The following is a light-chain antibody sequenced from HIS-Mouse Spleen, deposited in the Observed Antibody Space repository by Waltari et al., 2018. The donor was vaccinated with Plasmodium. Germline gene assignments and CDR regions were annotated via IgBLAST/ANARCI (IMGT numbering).Light chain of an antibody. Sequence: IRMTQSPSSFSASPGDRVTITCRASPGISSYLAWYQQKPGKAPKLLIYAASTLQSGVPSRFSGSGSGTEFTLTISCLQSEDFATYYCQQYYSYPLTFGGGTKVEIK. CDR3: QQYYSYPLT. J-gene: IGKJ4*01. V-gene: IGKV1-8*01. CDR2: AAS. CDR1: PGISSY.